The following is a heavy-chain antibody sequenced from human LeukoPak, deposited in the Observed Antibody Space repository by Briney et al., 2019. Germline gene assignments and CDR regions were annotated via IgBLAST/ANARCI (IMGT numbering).Heavy chain of an antibody. Sequence: GGSLRLSCAASGFTFSSYAMSWVRQAPGKGLEWVSAISSSGSTIYYADSVKGRFTISRDNAKNSLYLQMNSLRAEDTAVYYCAELGITMIGGVWGKGTTVTISS. D-gene: IGHD3-10*02. CDR1: GFTFSSYA. CDR3: AELGITMIGGV. J-gene: IGHJ6*04. V-gene: IGHV3-48*03. CDR2: ISSSGSTI.